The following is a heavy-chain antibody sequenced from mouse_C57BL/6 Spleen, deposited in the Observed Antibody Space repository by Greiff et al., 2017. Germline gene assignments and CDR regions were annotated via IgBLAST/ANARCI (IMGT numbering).Heavy chain of an antibody. J-gene: IGHJ2*01. Sequence: QVQLQQSGAELMKPGASVKLSCKATGYTFTGYWIEWVKQRPGHGLEWIGEILPGSGSTNYTEKFKGKATFTADTSSNTAYMQLSSLTTEDSAIYYCARWLLPYFDYWGQGTTLTVSS. D-gene: IGHD2-3*01. V-gene: IGHV1-9*01. CDR2: ILPGSGST. CDR1: GYTFTGYW. CDR3: ARWLLPYFDY.